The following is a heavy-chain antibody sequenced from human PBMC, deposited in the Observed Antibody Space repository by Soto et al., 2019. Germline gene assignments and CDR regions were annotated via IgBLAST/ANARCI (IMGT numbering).Heavy chain of an antibody. CDR3: AKDSTVTTFSYFDY. CDR2: ISWNSGSI. D-gene: IGHD4-17*01. CDR1: GFTFDDYA. Sequence: GGSLRLSCAASGFTFDDYAMHWVRQAPGKGLEWVSGISWNSGSIGYADSVKGRFTISRDNAKNSLYLQMNSLRAEDTALYYCAKDSTVTTFSYFDYWGQGTLVTVSS. J-gene: IGHJ4*02. V-gene: IGHV3-9*01.